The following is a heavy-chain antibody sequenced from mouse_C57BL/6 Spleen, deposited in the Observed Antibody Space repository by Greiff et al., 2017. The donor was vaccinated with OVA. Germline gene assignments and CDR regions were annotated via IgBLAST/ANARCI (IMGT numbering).Heavy chain of an antibody. CDR2: IDPEDGDP. D-gene: IGHD1-1*01. CDR3: TTITTVGFPLDY. Sequence: EVQLQQSGAELVRPGASVKLSCTASGFNIKAYYMHWVKQRPEQGLEWIGRIDPEDGDPEYAPKFQGKATMTADTSSNTAYLQLSSLTSEDTAVYYCTTITTVGFPLDYWGQGTTLTVSS. V-gene: IGHV14-1*01. J-gene: IGHJ2*01. CDR1: GFNIKAYY.